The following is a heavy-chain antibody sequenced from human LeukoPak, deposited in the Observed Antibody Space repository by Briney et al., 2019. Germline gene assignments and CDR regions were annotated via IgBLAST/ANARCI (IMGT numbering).Heavy chain of an antibody. CDR1: GGSISSSSYY. D-gene: IGHD3-10*01. V-gene: IGHV4-39*01. CDR2: IYYSGST. Sequence: SETLSLTCTVSGGSISSSSYYWGWIRQPPGKGREWIGSIYYSGSTYYNPSLKSRVTISVDTSKNQFSLKLSSVTAADTAVSYCARTGGVRGVVWGQGTTVTVSS. CDR3: ARTGGVRGVV. J-gene: IGHJ6*02.